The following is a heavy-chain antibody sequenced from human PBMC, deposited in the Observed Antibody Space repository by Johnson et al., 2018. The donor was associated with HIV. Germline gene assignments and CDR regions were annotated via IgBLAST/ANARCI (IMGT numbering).Heavy chain of an antibody. J-gene: IGHJ3*02. CDR2: ISWNSGSI. CDR1: GFTFDDYA. V-gene: IGHV3-9*01. CDR3: MTDILTGYYNPDGFDI. Sequence: VQLVESGGGVVQPGRSLRLSCAASGFTFDDYAMHWVRQAPGKGLEWVSGISWNSGSIGYADSVKGRFTISRDNSKNTLYLQMSGLRVEDTAVYYCMTDILTGYYNPDGFDIWGQGTMVTVSS. D-gene: IGHD3-9*01.